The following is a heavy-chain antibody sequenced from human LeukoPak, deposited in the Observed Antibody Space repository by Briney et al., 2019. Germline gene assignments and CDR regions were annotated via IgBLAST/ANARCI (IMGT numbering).Heavy chain of an antibody. J-gene: IGHJ4*02. D-gene: IGHD6-19*01. CDR2: ISGSGGST. Sequence: GGSLRLSCAAPGFTFSSYAMAWVRQAPGKGLEWVSAISGSGGSTYYADSVKGRFTISRDNSKNTLHLQMNSLRAEDTAVYYCAKDPAGIAVAGTDLWGQGTLVTVSS. CDR1: GFTFSSYA. V-gene: IGHV3-23*01. CDR3: AKDPAGIAVAGTDL.